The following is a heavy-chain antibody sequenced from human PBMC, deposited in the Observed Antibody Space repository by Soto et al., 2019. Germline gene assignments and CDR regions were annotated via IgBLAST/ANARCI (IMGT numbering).Heavy chain of an antibody. Sequence: GGSLRLSCAASGFSFSTYAMSWVRQAPGKGLEWVSGISAGGGNTYYADSVRGRFTISRDNSKNTVDLQISSLRAEDTALYYCAKHSEYQLLSWLDPWGMGTLVTVPS. J-gene: IGHJ5*02. CDR3: AKHSEYQLLSWLDP. D-gene: IGHD2-2*01. CDR1: GFSFSTYA. CDR2: ISAGGGNT. V-gene: IGHV3-23*01.